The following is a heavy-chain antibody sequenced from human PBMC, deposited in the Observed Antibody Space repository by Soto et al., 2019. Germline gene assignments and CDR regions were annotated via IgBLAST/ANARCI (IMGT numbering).Heavy chain of an antibody. D-gene: IGHD2-15*01. J-gene: IGHJ2*01. CDR1: GGSFSGYY. Sequence: QVQLQQWGAGLLKPSETLSLTCAVYGGSFSGYYWSWIRQPPGKGLEWIGEINHSGSTNYNPSLKSRVTISVDTSKNQFSLKLSSVTAADTAVYYCARSTYCSGGSCYDWYFDLWGRGTLVTASS. V-gene: IGHV4-34*01. CDR2: INHSGST. CDR3: ARSTYCSGGSCYDWYFDL.